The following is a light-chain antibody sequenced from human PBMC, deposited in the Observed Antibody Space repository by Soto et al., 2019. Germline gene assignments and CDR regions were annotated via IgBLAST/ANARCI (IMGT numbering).Light chain of an antibody. V-gene: IGKV3-15*01. Sequence: EIVMTQSPATLSVSPGERATLSCRASQSVSSNLAWYQQKHGQAPRLLIYGASTRATGIPATFSGSGSGTEFTLTISRLQSEDFAVNYCQQYNNWPPWTFGQGTKVEIK. J-gene: IGKJ1*01. CDR3: QQYNNWPPWT. CDR1: QSVSSN. CDR2: GAS.